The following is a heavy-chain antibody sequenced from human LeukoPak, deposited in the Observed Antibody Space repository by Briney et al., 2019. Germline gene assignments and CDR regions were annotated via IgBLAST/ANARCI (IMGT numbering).Heavy chain of an antibody. CDR1: GGSISSYY. CDR2: GYYSGST. J-gene: IGHJ3*02. D-gene: IGHD3-9*01. V-gene: IGHV4-59*01. CDR3: ARDRSDIYGFDM. Sequence: SETLSLTCTGSGGSISSYYWSWIRQPPGKGLEWIGYGYYSGSTNYNPSLKSRVTISVDTSKNQFSLKLSSVTAADTAVYYCARDRSDIYGFDMWGQGTMVTVSS.